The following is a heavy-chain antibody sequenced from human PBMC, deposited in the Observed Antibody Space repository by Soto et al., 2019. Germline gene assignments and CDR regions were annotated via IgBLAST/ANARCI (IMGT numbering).Heavy chain of an antibody. V-gene: IGHV3-74*01. Sequence: EVQLVESGGGLVQPGGSLRLSCAASGFTFSNYWMYWVRQAPGKGLVWVSRISTDGSTTNYADSVKGRFTISRDNAKNTLYLQMNSLRAEDTAVYYCASRVVTPVDYWGQGTLVTVSS. D-gene: IGHD2-21*02. J-gene: IGHJ4*02. CDR2: ISTDGSTT. CDR3: ASRVVTPVDY. CDR1: GFTFSNYW.